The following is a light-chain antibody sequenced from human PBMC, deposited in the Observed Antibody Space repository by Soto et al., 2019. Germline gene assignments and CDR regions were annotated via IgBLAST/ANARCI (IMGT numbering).Light chain of an antibody. Sequence: EIVMTQSLATLSVSPGERATLSCRASQNISSNLAWYQQKPGQAPRLLIDGASTRATGIPARFSGSGSGTEFTLTISSLQSEDFAVYYCQQYNNWLWTFGQGTKVEIK. V-gene: IGKV3-15*01. CDR3: QQYNNWLWT. J-gene: IGKJ1*01. CDR2: GAS. CDR1: QNISSN.